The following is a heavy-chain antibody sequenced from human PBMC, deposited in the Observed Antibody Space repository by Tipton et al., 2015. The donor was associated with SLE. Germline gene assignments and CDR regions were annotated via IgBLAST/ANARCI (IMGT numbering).Heavy chain of an antibody. J-gene: IGHJ4*02. D-gene: IGHD1-20*01. V-gene: IGHV4-34*01. CDR3: ARQGITGILFDY. CDR2: INHSGST. CDR1: GGSFSGYY. Sequence: TLSLTCAVYGGSFSGYYWSWIRQPPGKGLEWIGEINHSGSTNYNPSLKSRGTISVDTSKNQFSLKLSSVTAADTAVYYCARQGITGILFDYWGQGTLVTVSS.